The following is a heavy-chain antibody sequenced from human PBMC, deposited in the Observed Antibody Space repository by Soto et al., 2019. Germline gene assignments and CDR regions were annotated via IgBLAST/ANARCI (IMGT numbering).Heavy chain of an antibody. CDR2: MNPNRVET. J-gene: IGHJ6*03. D-gene: IGHD2-15*01. CDR3: ARGGFLDPHMDV. CDR1: GSASTSYD. Sequence: QVRLVQSGAEVKKPGASRGVPGTAPGSASTSYDRNWVRKVPAKGPEWMGWMNPNRVETGYPKKFQDSLTLSRDMSTRTAYMELSTLTSDDTAVYYCARGGFLDPHMDVWGGGTTITVSS. V-gene: IGHV1-8*01.